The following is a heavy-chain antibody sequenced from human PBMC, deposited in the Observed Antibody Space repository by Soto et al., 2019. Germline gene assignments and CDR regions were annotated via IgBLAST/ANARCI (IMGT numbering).Heavy chain of an antibody. CDR2: ISYDGSNK. CDR1: GFTFSSYG. CDR3: AKGGVVGAIDY. D-gene: IGHD1-26*01. Sequence: GGSLRLSCAASGFTFSSYGMHWVRQAPGKGLEWVAVISYDGSNKYYADSVKGRFTISRDNSKNTLYLQMNSLRAEDTAVYYCAKGGVVGAIDYWGQGTLVTVSS. J-gene: IGHJ4*02. V-gene: IGHV3-30*18.